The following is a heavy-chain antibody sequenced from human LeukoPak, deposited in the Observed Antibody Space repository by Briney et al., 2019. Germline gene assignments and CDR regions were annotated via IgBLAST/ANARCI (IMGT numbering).Heavy chain of an antibody. D-gene: IGHD4-17*01. J-gene: IGHJ4*02. CDR3: AKDKRPWGVTTVTALDY. Sequence: GGSLRLSCAASGFTFDDYAMHWVRQAPGKGLEWVSGISWNSGSIGYADSVKGRFTISRDNAKNSLYLQMNSLRAEDTALYYCAKDKRPWGVTTVTALDYWGQGTLVTVSS. CDR1: GFTFDDYA. CDR2: ISWNSGSI. V-gene: IGHV3-9*01.